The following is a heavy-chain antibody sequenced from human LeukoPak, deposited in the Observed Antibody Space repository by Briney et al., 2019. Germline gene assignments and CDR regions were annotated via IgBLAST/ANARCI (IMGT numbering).Heavy chain of an antibody. CDR1: GFTFSSYS. Sequence: GGSLRLSCAASGFTFSSYSMHWVRQAPGKGLEWVAVISHDGSNKYYADSVKGRFTISRDNSKNTLYLQMNSLRAEDTAVYYCAKDLYYYDSRSCMDVWGQGTTVTVSS. CDR3: AKDLYYYDSRSCMDV. CDR2: ISHDGSNK. J-gene: IGHJ6*01. D-gene: IGHD3-22*01. V-gene: IGHV3-30*18.